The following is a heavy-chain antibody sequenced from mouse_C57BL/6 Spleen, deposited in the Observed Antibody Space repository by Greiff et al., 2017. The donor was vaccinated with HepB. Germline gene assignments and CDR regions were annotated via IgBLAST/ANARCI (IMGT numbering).Heavy chain of an antibody. CDR1: GYTFTDYY. CDR2: IYPGSGNT. CDR3: ARSGDGYLDY. Sequence: VQLQQSGAELVRPGASVKLSCKASGYTFTDYYINWVKQRPGQGLEWIARIYPGSGNTYYNEKFKGKATLTAEKSSSTAYMQLSSLTSEDSAVYFCARSGDGYLDYWGQGTTLTFSS. V-gene: IGHV1-76*01. J-gene: IGHJ2*01. D-gene: IGHD2-3*01.